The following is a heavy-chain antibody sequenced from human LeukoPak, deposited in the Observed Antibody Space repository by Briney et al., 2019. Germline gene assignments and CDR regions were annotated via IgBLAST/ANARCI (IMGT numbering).Heavy chain of an antibody. D-gene: IGHD3-9*01. V-gene: IGHV4-30-2*01. CDR1: GGSISSGGYY. J-gene: IGHJ6*02. Sequence: SETLSLTCTVSGGSISSGGYYWSWIRQPPGKGLEWIGCIYHSGSTYYNPSLKSRVTILVDRSKNQFSLKLSSVTAADTAVYYCASRYFDWSMDVWGQGTTVTVSS. CDR3: ASRYFDWSMDV. CDR2: IYHSGST.